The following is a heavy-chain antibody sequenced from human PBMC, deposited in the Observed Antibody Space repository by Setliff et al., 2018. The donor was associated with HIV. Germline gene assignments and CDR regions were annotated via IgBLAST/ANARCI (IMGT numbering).Heavy chain of an antibody. J-gene: IGHJ4*02. Sequence: GGSLRLSCVASGFSFSNYGMHWVRQAPGKGLEWVAFIRYDDSYKFYADSVKGRFTISRDNSKNTLYLQMNSLRADDTAVYYCAKNLYRSPWSPLDYWGQGTLVTVSS. CDR3: AKNLYRSPWSPLDY. D-gene: IGHD6-19*01. V-gene: IGHV3-30*02. CDR1: GFSFSNYG. CDR2: IRYDDSYK.